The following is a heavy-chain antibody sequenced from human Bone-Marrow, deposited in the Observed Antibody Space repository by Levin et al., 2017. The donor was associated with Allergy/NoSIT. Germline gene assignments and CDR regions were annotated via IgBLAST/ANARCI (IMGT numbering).Heavy chain of an antibody. V-gene: IGHV4-30-4*01. CDR1: GDSISRHYYF. CDR2: IYYSGSS. D-gene: IGHD1-1*01. J-gene: IGHJ4*02. CDR3: ARGAPLVGLDGDYFDY. Sequence: SETLSLTCSVSGDSISRHYYFWTWIRQTPGKGLEWIGHIYYSGSSEYNPSLKSRVTLSLDKSKNQFSLKLRSVTAADTAVYFCARGAPLVGLDGDYFDYWGQGTQVTVSS.